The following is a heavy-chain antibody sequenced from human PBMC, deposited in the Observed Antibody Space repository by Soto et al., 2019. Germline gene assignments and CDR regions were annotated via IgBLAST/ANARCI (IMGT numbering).Heavy chain of an antibody. CDR3: ARYYYDSSGPSGTGYYYYGMDV. CDR1: GYTFTSYY. J-gene: IGHJ6*02. Sequence: ASVKVSCKASGYTFTSYYMHWVRQAPGQGLEWMGIINPSGGSTSYAQKFQGRVTMTRDTSTSTVYMELSSLRSEDTAVYYCARYYYDSSGPSGTGYYYYGMDVWGQGTTVTVSS. D-gene: IGHD3-22*01. CDR2: INPSGGST. V-gene: IGHV1-46*03.